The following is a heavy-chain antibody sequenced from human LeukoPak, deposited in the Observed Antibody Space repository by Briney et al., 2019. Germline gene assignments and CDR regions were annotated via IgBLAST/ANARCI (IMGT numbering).Heavy chain of an antibody. CDR3: ARVPFGRMTLVTLARVGPIYWFDP. CDR2: IHNSGST. D-gene: IGHD4-17*01. J-gene: IGHJ5*02. Sequence: SETLSLTCTVSGDSVSSGSYHWRWIRQPPGKGLEWIGHIHNSGSTNYDPSLKSRVTISMDTSKNQFSLKLSSVTAADTAVYYCARVPFGRMTLVTLARVGPIYWFDPWGQGTLVTVSS. CDR1: GDSVSSGSYH. V-gene: IGHV4-61*01.